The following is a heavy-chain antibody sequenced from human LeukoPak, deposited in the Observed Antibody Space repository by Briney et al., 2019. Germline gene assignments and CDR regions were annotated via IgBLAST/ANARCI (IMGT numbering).Heavy chain of an antibody. V-gene: IGHV3-48*04. CDR3: AKETRGYSYGW. Sequence: PGGSLRLSCTASGFTLRAYSMIWVRQAPGKGLEWLSYITTSSATTYYADSVRGRFTISRDNAKNSLYLQMNSLRAEDTAVYYCAKETRGYSYGWWGQGTLVTVSS. D-gene: IGHD5-18*01. J-gene: IGHJ4*02. CDR1: GFTLRAYS. CDR2: ITTSSATT.